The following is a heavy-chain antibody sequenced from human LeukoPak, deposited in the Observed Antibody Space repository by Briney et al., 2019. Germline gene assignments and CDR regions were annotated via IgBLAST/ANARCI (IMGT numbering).Heavy chain of an antibody. D-gene: IGHD6-13*01. CDR1: GGSFSGYY. CDR3: AREMGQQLAFYYYYYMDV. J-gene: IGHJ6*03. CDR2: IYTSGST. Sequence: KPSETLSLTCAVYGGSFSGYYWSWIRQPPGKGLEWIGRIYTSGSTNYNPSLKSRVTISVDTSKNQFSLKLSSVTAADTAVYYCAREMGQQLAFYYYYYMDVWGKGTTVTVSS. V-gene: IGHV4-4*08.